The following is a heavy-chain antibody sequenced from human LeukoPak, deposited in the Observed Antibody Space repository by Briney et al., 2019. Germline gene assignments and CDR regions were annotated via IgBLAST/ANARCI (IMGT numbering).Heavy chain of an antibody. CDR3: ATNTGADSRGYYSAFDY. Sequence: SETLSLTCTVSGGSISSSSYYWGWIRQPPGKGLEWIGEINHSGSTNYNPSLKSRVTISVDTSKNQFSLKLSSVTAADTAVYYCATNTGADSRGYYSAFDYWGQGTLVTVSS. CDR1: GGSISSSSYY. V-gene: IGHV4-39*07. J-gene: IGHJ4*02. CDR2: INHSGST. D-gene: IGHD3-22*01.